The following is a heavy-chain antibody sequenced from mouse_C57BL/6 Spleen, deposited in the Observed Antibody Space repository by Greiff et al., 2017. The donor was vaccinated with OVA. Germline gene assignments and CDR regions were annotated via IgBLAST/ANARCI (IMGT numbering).Heavy chain of an antibody. CDR2: IDPETGGT. CDR3: TREGRPYYFDY. Sequence: QVQLQQSGAELVRPGASVTLSCKASGYTFTDYEMHWVKQTPVHGLEWIGAIDPETGGTAYNQKFKGKAILTADKSSSTAYMELRSLTSEDSAVYYCTREGRPYYFDYWGQGTTLTVSS. V-gene: IGHV1-15*01. J-gene: IGHJ2*01. CDR1: GYTFTDYE. D-gene: IGHD3-3*01.